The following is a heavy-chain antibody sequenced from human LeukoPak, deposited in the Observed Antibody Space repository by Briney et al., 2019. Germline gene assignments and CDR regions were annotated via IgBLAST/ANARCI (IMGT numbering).Heavy chain of an antibody. D-gene: IGHD6-6*01. V-gene: IGHV5-51*01. CDR1: GYSFTSYW. J-gene: IGHJ5*02. Sequence: GESLMISCKGSGYSFTSYWIGGVRQMPGKGLEWMGIIYPGDSDTRYSPSFQGQVTISADKSISTAYLQWSSLKASDTAMYYCARHSRSSSSGWFDPWGQGTLVTVSS. CDR2: IYPGDSDT. CDR3: ARHSRSSSSGWFDP.